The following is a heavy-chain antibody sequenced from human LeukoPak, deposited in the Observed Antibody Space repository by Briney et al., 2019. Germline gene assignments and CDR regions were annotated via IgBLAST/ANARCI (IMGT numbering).Heavy chain of an antibody. J-gene: IGHJ4*02. CDR1: GFTLSDYY. CDR2: ISSSSSYT. V-gene: IGHV3-11*05. D-gene: IGHD5-18*01. Sequence: GGSLRLSCAASGFTLSDYYMSWIRQAPGKGLGWVSYISSSSSYTNYADSVKGRFTISRDNAKNSLYLQMNSLRAEDTAVYYCARAKRYSYLDYWGQGTLVTVSS. CDR3: ARAKRYSYLDY.